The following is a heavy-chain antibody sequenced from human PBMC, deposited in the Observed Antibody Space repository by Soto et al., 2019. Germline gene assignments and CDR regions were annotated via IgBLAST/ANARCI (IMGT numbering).Heavy chain of an antibody. CDR1: GFXFSNYP. V-gene: IGHV3-30-3*01. J-gene: IGHJ4*02. Sequence: XLRLSCATSGFXFSNYPMHWVRHAPGKGLEWVAVISYDGSNKYYADSVKGRLTISRENSKNTLYLQMNKMRTEDTAVYYCAVRYGDYLLDYWGQGTLGTVSS. CDR3: AVRYGDYLLDY. D-gene: IGHD4-17*01. CDR2: ISYDGSNK.